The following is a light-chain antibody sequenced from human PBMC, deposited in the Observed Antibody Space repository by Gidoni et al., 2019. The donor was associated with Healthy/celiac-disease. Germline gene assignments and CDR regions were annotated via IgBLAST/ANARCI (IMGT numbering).Light chain of an antibody. J-gene: IGKJ1*01. CDR3: QQSYSTPPWT. CDR1: QSISSY. CDR2: AAS. Sequence: DIQMTQSPSSLSASVGDRVTITCLASQSISSYLNWYQQKPGKDPKLLIYAASSLQSGVPSRFSGSGSGTDFTLTISSLQPEDFATYYCQQSYSTPPWTFGQGTKVEIK. V-gene: IGKV1-39*01.